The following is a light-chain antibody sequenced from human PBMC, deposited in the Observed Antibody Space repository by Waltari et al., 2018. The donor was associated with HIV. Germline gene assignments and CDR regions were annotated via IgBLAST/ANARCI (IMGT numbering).Light chain of an antibody. CDR2: RTS. V-gene: IGKV1-5*03. Sequence: DIQMTQSPSNLSASVGDTVVITCRASQRIANWLAWDQQKPGRAPRLLVSRTSLLESGVSARFRGSGSGTEFTLTIMSLQPDDIGTYYCQQYSTHYAFGQGTRVE. CDR1: QRIANW. CDR3: QQYSTHYA. J-gene: IGKJ2*01.